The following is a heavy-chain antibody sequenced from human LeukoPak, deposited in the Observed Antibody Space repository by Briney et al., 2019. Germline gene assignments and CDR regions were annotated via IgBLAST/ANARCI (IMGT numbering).Heavy chain of an antibody. CDR2: IYSGGST. CDR1: GFTVSSNY. CDR3: ARAPYYYDSSGYSDFDY. D-gene: IGHD3-22*01. J-gene: IGHJ4*02. Sequence: SGGSLRLSCAASGFTVSSNYMSWVRQAPGKGLEWVSVIYSGGSTYYADSVKGRFTISRDNSKNTLYLQMNSLRAEDTAVYYCARAPYYYDSSGYSDFDYWGQGTLVTVSS. V-gene: IGHV3-66*01.